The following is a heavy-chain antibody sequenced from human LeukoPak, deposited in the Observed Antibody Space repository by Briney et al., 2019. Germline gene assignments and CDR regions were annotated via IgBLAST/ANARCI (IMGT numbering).Heavy chain of an antibody. V-gene: IGHV4-39*01. CDR3: ARGGATGRSITMIRGVRGVYYLEV. D-gene: IGHD3-10*01. Sequence: SETLSLTCTVSGGSISSSSYYWGWIRQPPGKGLEWIGSIYYSGSTYYNPSLKSRVTISVDTSKNQFSLKLSSVTAADTAVYYCARGGATGRSITMIRGVRGVYYLEVWGKGTTVTVSS. J-gene: IGHJ6*03. CDR1: GGSISSSSYY. CDR2: IYYSGST.